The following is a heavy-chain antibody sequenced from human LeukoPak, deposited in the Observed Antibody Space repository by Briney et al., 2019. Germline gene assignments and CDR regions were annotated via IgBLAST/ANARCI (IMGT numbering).Heavy chain of an antibody. CDR1: QFKFDTYG. Sequence: PGGSLRLSCSASQFKFDTYGMHWVRQTPGKGLEHVSGINSDGLSTYYANSVKGRFTISRDNAKNTLYLQMGSLKTEDMAVYYCARSTDGSAHFDYWGQGTLVTVFS. J-gene: IGHJ4*02. CDR2: INSDGLST. V-gene: IGHV3-64*01. D-gene: IGHD1-1*01. CDR3: ARSTDGSAHFDY.